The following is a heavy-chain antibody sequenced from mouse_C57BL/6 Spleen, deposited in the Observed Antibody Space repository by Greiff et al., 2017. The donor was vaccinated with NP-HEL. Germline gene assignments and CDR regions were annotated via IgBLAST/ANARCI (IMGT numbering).Heavy chain of an antibody. Sequence: VQLQQSGPVLVKPGASVKMSCKASGYTFTDYYMNWVKQSHGKSLEWIGVINPYNGGTSYNQKFKGKATLTAEKSSSTAYMQLSSLTSEDSAVYFCASDRGTGYAMDYWGQGTSVTVSS. D-gene: IGHD4-1*01. CDR2: INPYNGGT. CDR1: GYTFTDYY. CDR3: ASDRGTGYAMDY. J-gene: IGHJ4*01. V-gene: IGHV1-19*01.